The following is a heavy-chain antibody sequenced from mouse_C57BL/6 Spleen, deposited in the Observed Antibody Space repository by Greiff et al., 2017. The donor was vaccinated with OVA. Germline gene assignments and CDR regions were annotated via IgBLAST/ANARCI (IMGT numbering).Heavy chain of an antibody. CDR2: IYPGDGDT. CDR3: ARGYYGSSYGYYFDY. D-gene: IGHD1-1*01. J-gene: IGHJ2*01. Sequence: VQGVESGPELVKPGASVKISCKASGYAFSSSWMNWVKQRPGKGLEWIGRIYPGDGDTNYNGKFKGKATLTADKSSSTAYMQLSSLTSEDSAVYFCARGYYGSSYGYYFDYWGQGTTLTVSS. V-gene: IGHV1-82*01. CDR1: GYAFSSSW.